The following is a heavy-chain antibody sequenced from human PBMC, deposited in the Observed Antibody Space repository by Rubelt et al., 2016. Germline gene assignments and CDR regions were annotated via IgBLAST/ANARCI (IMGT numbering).Heavy chain of an antibody. CDR3: ARDRLLDDSSGGDAFDI. CDR2: IIPILVIA. V-gene: IGHV1-69*04. J-gene: IGHJ3*02. Sequence: QVQLVQSGAEVKKPGASVKVSCKASGGTFSSYAISWVRQAPGQGLEWMGRIIPILVIANYAQKFQGRVTITADKSTSTGYMELSSLGASDTAVYYCARDRLLDDSSGGDAFDIWGQGTMVTVSS. D-gene: IGHD3-22*01. CDR1: GGTFSSYA.